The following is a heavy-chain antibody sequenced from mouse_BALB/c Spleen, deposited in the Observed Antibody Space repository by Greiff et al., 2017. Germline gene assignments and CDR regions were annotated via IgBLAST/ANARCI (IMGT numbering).Heavy chain of an antibody. V-gene: IGHV1-4*01. J-gene: IGHJ4*01. Sequence: VQLQQSGAELARPGASVKMSCKASGYTFTSYTMHWVKQRPGQGLEWIGYINPSSGYTNYNQKFKDKATLTADKSSSTAYMQLSSLTSEDSAVYYCARVGYYYGSSYVGAMDYWGQGTSVTVSS. D-gene: IGHD1-1*01. CDR1: GYTFTSYT. CDR3: ARVGYYYGSSYVGAMDY. CDR2: INPSSGYT.